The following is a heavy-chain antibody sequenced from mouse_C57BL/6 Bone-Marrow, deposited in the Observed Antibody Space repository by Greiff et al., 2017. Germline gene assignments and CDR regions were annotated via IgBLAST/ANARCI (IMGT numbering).Heavy chain of an antibody. Sequence: VKLQESDAELVKPGASVKISCKVSGYTFTDHTIHWMQQRPEQGLEWIGYIYPRDGSTKYNEKFKGKATLTAEKSSSTAYMQLSSLTSEDSAVYFCARQLRLRMDYWGQGTSVTVSS. CDR1: GYTFTDHT. CDR3: ARQLRLRMDY. CDR2: IYPRDGST. V-gene: IGHV1-78*01. D-gene: IGHD3-2*02. J-gene: IGHJ4*01.